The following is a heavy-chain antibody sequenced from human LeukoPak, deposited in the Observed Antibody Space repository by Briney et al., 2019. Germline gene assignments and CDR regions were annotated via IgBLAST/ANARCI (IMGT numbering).Heavy chain of an antibody. CDR2: IHYSGSS. J-gene: IGHJ5*02. CDR1: GGSISTYY. D-gene: IGHD6-13*01. Sequence: SETLSLTCAVSGGSISTYYWSWIRQPPGKGLEWIGYIHYSGSSNYNPSLKSRVTISLDTSKNQFSLKLSSVTAADTAVYYCARERTSSSWYRGDNWFDPWGQGTLVTVSS. V-gene: IGHV4-59*01. CDR3: ARERTSSSWYRGDNWFDP.